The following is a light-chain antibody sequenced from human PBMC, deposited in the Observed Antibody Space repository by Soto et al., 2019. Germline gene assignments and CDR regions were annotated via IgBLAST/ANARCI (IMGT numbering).Light chain of an antibody. CDR1: SSNIGNKD. J-gene: IGLJ3*02. V-gene: IGLV1-51*02. Sequence: QAVVTQPPSVSAAPGQKVTISCSGSSSNIGNKDVSWYQQVPGTAPKLLIYENDKRPSEIPDRFSGSKSGTSATLGITGLQTGDEADYYCETWDLSLSAVVFGGGTKLTVL. CDR3: ETWDLSLSAVV. CDR2: END.